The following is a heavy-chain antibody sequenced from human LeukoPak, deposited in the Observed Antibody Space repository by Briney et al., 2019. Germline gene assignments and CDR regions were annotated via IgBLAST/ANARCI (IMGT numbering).Heavy chain of an antibody. D-gene: IGHD2-2*02. CDR1: GGSLSSYY. CDR3: ARDESGAIGDYFDY. Sequence: SETLSLTCTVSGGSLSSYYWSWIRQPPGKGLEWIGYIYYSGSTSYNPSLKSRVTISVDTSKNQFSLKLSSVTAADTAVYYCARDESGAIGDYFDYWGQGTLVTVSS. J-gene: IGHJ4*02. CDR2: IYYSGST. V-gene: IGHV4-59*01.